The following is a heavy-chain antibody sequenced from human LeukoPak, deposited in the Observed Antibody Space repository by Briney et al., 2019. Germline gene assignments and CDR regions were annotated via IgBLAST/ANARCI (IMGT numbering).Heavy chain of an antibody. CDR2: ISGSGGST. CDR3: AFLRAYDYIWGRNFDY. J-gene: IGHJ4*02. D-gene: IGHD3-16*01. Sequence: PGGSLRLSCAASGFTFSSYAMSWVRQAPGKGLEWVSAISGSGGSTYYADSVKGRFTISRDNSKNTPYLQMNSLRAEDTAVYYCAFLRAYDYIWGRNFDYWGQGTLVTVSS. CDR1: GFTFSSYA. V-gene: IGHV3-23*01.